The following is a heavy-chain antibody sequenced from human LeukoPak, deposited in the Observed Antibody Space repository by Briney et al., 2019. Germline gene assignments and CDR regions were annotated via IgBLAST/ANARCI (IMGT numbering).Heavy chain of an antibody. CDR1: GGSISSGSYY. CDR3: ATGMITFGGVTASDI. V-gene: IGHV4-61*02. J-gene: IGHJ3*02. Sequence: PSQTLSLTCTVSGGSISSGSYYWSWIRQPAGKGLEWIGRIYTSGSTNYNPSLKSRVTISVDTSKNQFSLKLSSVTAADTAVYYCATGMITFGGVTASDIWGQGTMVTVSS. D-gene: IGHD3-16*01. CDR2: IYTSGST.